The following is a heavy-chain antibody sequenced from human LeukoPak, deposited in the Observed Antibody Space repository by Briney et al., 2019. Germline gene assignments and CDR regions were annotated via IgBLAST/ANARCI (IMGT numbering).Heavy chain of an antibody. Sequence: ASVTVSCKASGYIFSNFFSSYGITWVRQAPGQGLEWMGWISPYNGKTKFAQKFQGIVTMTTETSTSTAYMELRSLRSDDTAVYYCARDQYYYGSGSYSGSGYWGQGTLVTVSS. J-gene: IGHJ4*02. D-gene: IGHD3-10*01. CDR2: ISPYNGKT. CDR3: ARDQYYYGSGSYSGSGY. CDR1: GYIFSNFFSSYG. V-gene: IGHV1-18*01.